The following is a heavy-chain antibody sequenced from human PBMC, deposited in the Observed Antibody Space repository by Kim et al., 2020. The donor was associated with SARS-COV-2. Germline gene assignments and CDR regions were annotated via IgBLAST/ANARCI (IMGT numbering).Heavy chain of an antibody. Sequence: GGSLRLSCAASGFTFSSYSMNWVRQAPGKGLEWVSSISSSSSYIYYADSVKGRFTISRDNAKNSLYLQMNSLRAEDTAVYYCARGIGGSGWYAYGMGVWGQGTTVTVSS. CDR2: ISSSSSYI. CDR1: GFTFSSYS. J-gene: IGHJ6*02. D-gene: IGHD6-19*01. V-gene: IGHV3-21*01. CDR3: ARGIGGSGWYAYGMGV.